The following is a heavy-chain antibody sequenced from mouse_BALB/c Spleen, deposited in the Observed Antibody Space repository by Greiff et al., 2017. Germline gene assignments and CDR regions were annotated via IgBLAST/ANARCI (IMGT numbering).Heavy chain of an antibody. CDR1: GYTFTDYY. V-gene: IGHV1-77*01. CDR2: IYPGSGNT. Sequence: QVQLQQSGAELARPGASVKLSCKASGYTFTDYYINWVKQRTGQGLEWIGEIYPGSGNTYYTEKFKGKATLTADTSSSTAYMQLSSLTSEDSAVYFCARSGYYGSSYTWYFDVWGAGTTVTVSA. D-gene: IGHD1-1*01. CDR3: ARSGYYGSSYTWYFDV. J-gene: IGHJ1*01.